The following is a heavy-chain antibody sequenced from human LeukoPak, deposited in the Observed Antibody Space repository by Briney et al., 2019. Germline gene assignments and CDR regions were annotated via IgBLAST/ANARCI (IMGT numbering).Heavy chain of an antibody. CDR3: ARDFLPGLDV. Sequence: GGSLRLSCAVSGFTFSSYEMNWVRQAPGKGLEWVSYISSSGSTIYYADSVKGRFTISRDNAKNSLYLQMNSLRAEDTAVYYCARDFLPGLDVWGQGTTVTVSS. J-gene: IGHJ6*02. CDR2: ISSSGSTI. CDR1: GFTFSSYE. V-gene: IGHV3-48*03.